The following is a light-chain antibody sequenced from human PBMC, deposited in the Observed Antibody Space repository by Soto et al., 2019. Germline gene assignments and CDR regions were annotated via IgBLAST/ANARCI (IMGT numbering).Light chain of an antibody. V-gene: IGKV1-5*01. CDR3: QQYNSYYPLT. Sequence: DIQVTQSPSTLSASVGERVTITSRASQSISSWLAWYQQKPGKAPRLLIYDASSLENGVPSRFSGSGAGTEFTLTICFLQPDDFADYYCQQYNSYYPLTFGGGTKVDIK. J-gene: IGKJ4*01. CDR1: QSISSW. CDR2: DAS.